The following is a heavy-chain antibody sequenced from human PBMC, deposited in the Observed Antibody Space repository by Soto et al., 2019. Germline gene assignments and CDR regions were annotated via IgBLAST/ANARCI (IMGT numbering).Heavy chain of an antibody. J-gene: IGHJ3*02. D-gene: IGHD3-16*01. CDR3: AKEKGGDDAFDI. CDR2: ISYDGSNK. V-gene: IGHV3-30*18. CDR1: GFTFSSYG. Sequence: GGSLRLSCAASGFTFSSYGMHWVRQAPGKGLEWVAVISYDGSNKYYADSVKGRFTISRDNSKNTLYLQMNSLRAEDTAVYYCAKEKGGDDAFDIWGQGTMVTVSS.